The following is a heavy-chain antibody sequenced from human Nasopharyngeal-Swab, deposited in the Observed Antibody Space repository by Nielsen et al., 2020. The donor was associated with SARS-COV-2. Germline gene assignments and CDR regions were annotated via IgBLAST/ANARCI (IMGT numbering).Heavy chain of an antibody. CDR2: ISYDGSNK. CDR1: GFTFSSYA. D-gene: IGHD5-18*01. V-gene: IGHV3-30-3*01. CDR3: ARDYTAMLYYYYYMDV. J-gene: IGHJ6*03. Sequence: GESLEICCAASGFTFSSYAMHWVRQAPGKGLEWVAVISYDGSNKYYADSVKGRFTISRVNSKNTLYLQMNSLRAEDTAVYYCARDYTAMLYYYYYMDVWGKGTTVTVSS.